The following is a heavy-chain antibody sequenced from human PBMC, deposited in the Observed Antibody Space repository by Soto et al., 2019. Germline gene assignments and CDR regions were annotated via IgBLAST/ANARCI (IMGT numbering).Heavy chain of an antibody. V-gene: IGHV3-33*01. CDR2: IWFDGIKE. CDR3: TRATFDV. Sequence: PGGSLRLSCAVTGFDLTTYAMHWVRQTPDKGLEWVAIIWFDGIKEFYAESVRGRFTISIDTSKNTVFLQMNNVRAEDTALYYCTRATFDVWGQGTTVTVSS. CDR1: GFDLTTYA. J-gene: IGHJ6*02.